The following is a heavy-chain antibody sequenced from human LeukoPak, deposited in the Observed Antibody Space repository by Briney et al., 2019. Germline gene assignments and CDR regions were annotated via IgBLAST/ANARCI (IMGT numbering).Heavy chain of an antibody. CDR3: AVLHYYAMDV. V-gene: IGHV3-9*01. CDR1: GFTFDDYA. J-gene: IGHJ6*02. Sequence: PGRSLRLSCAASGFTFDDYAMHWVRQAPGKGLEWVSGISWNSGTKGHADSMKGRFTISRDNAKNSLYLQMNSLRGEDAALYYCAVLHYYAMDVWGQGTTVTVSS. CDR2: ISWNSGTK. D-gene: IGHD2-8*01.